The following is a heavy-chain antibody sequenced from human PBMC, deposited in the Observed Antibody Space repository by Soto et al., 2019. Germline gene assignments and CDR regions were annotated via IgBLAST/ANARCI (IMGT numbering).Heavy chain of an antibody. Sequence: QVQLQESGPGLVKPSETLSLTCNVSGGSVSGGDYYWNWIRQPPGKGLEWIAYIFYTGSTNYNPSLKRRVTISVDTSRKQFSLRLSSVTAADTAVYFCARARYYGSGSGYGLDVWGQGTTVTVSS. CDR1: GGSVSGGDYY. D-gene: IGHD3-10*01. CDR2: IFYTGST. J-gene: IGHJ6*02. V-gene: IGHV4-61*08. CDR3: ARARYYGSGSGYGLDV.